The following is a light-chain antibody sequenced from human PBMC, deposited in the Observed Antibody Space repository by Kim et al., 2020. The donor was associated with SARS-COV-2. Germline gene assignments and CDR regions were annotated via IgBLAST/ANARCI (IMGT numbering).Light chain of an antibody. J-gene: IGKJ1*01. CDR2: DAS. CDR3: QQYKCHSPSWT. CDR1: QSIRSW. V-gene: IGKV1-5*01. Sequence: DIQMTQSPSTLSASVGDRVTITCRASQSIRSWLAWYQQKPGKAPKVLIYDASSLESGVPSRFSGSGSGTEFTLTISSLQPDDFATYYCQQYKCHSPSWTFGQGTKVDIK.